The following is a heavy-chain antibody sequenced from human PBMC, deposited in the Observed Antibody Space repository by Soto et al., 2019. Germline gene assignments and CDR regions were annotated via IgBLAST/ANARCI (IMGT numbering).Heavy chain of an antibody. CDR2: ISGSGGST. J-gene: IGHJ4*02. D-gene: IGHD5-12*01. CDR1: GFTFRSYA. CDR3: AKGLSGYDSGY. Sequence: GGSQRLSCAASGFTFRSYAMSWVRQAPGKGLEWVSAISGSGGSTYYADSVKGRFTISRDNSKNTLYLQMNSLRAEDTAVYYCAKGLSGYDSGYWGQGTLVTVSS. V-gene: IGHV3-23*01.